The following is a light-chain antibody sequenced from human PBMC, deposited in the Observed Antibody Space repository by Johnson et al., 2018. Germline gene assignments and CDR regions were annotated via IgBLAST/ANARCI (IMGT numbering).Light chain of an antibody. Sequence: QSVLTQPPSVSAAPGQKVTISCSGSSSNIGNNYVSWYQQLPGTAPKLLIYENNKRPSGIPDRFSGSKSGTSATLGITGLQTVDEAYYYCGTWDSSLRARNVFGTGTKVTVL. CDR3: GTWDSSLRARNV. CDR1: SSNIGNNY. J-gene: IGLJ1*01. V-gene: IGLV1-51*02. CDR2: ENN.